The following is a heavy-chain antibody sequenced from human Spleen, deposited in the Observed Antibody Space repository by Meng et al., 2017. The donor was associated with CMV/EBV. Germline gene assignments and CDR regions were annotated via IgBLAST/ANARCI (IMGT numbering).Heavy chain of an antibody. Sequence: GESLKISCAASGFTFSSYWMNWVRQAPGKGPEWVANINQDGREKYYVDSVKGQFTISRDNARNTLYLQMNSLRAEDTATYYCARDGVEPGIYFDSWGQGTLVTVSS. CDR2: INQDGREK. CDR3: ARDGVEPGIYFDS. V-gene: IGHV3-7*01. D-gene: IGHD2-2*01. J-gene: IGHJ4*02. CDR1: GFTFSSYW.